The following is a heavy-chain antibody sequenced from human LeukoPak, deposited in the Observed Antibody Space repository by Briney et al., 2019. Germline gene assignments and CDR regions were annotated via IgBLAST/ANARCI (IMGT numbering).Heavy chain of an antibody. D-gene: IGHD6-13*01. CDR2: IKQGGTEK. CDR3: ARDAIAAVGTKRNWFDP. V-gene: IGHV3-7*01. Sequence: GGSLRLSCAASGFTFSTYWMSWVRQAPGKGLEWVANIKQGGTEKHYVDSVKGRYTISRDSAKNSLYLQMNSLRADDTAVYYCARDAIAAVGTKRNWFDPWGQGTLVTVSS. J-gene: IGHJ5*02. CDR1: GFTFSTYW.